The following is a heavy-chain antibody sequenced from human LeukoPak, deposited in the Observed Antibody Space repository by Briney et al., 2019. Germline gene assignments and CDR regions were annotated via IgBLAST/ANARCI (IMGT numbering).Heavy chain of an antibody. CDR2: IIPIFGTA. Sequence: GASVKVSCKASGGTFSSYAISWVRQAPGQGLEGTGRIIPIFGTANYAQKFQGRVTITTDESTSTAYMELSSLRSEDTAVYYCAREERRGGKATPDFDYWGQGTLVTVSS. CDR1: GGTFSSYA. CDR3: AREERRGGKATPDFDY. J-gene: IGHJ4*02. D-gene: IGHD2-15*01. V-gene: IGHV1-69*05.